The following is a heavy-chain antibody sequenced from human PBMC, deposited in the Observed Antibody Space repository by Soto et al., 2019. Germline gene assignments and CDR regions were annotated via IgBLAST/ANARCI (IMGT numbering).Heavy chain of an antibody. CDR1: AFTFSSYA. V-gene: IGHV3-23*01. CDR3: ARTGSLLPFDY. Sequence: GGSLRLSCAASAFTFSSYAMSWVRQAPEKGLEWVSAISGTGGSTYYADTVKGRFTISRDNAKNSLFLQLNSLRAEDTAVYYCARTGSLLPFDYWGQGILVTVSS. CDR2: ISGTGGST. J-gene: IGHJ4*02. D-gene: IGHD3-22*01.